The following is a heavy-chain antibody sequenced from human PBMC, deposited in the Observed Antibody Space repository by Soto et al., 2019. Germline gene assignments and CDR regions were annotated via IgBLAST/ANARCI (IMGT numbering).Heavy chain of an antibody. D-gene: IGHD3-22*01. CDR2: IWYDGSNK. V-gene: IGHV3-33*01. CDR3: ARDGVGYYDSSGYSAYFQH. CDR1: GFTFSNYG. J-gene: IGHJ1*01. Sequence: QVQLVESGGAVVQPGRSLRLSCAASGFTFSNYGMHWVRQAPGKGLEWVAVIWYDGSNKYYADSVKGRFTISRDNSKNTLYLQMNSLRAEDTAVYYCARDGVGYYDSSGYSAYFQHWGQGTLVTVSS.